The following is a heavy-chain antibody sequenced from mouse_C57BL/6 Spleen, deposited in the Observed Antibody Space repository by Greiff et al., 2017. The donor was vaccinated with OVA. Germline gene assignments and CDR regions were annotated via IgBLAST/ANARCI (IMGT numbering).Heavy chain of an antibody. J-gene: IGHJ2*01. Sequence: DVQLVESGGGLVQPGGSLKLSCAASGFTFSDYYMYWVRQTPEKRLEWVAYISNGGGSTYYPDTVKGRFTISRDNAKNTLYLQMSRLKSEDTAMYYCARQSNLLFDYWGQGTTLTVSS. CDR2: ISNGGGST. CDR3: ARQSNLLFDY. V-gene: IGHV5-12*01. CDR1: GFTFSDYY. D-gene: IGHD2-5*01.